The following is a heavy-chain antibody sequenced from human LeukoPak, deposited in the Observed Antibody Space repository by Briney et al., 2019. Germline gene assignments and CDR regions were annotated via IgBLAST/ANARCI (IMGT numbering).Heavy chain of an antibody. Sequence: GGSLRLSCAASGFTFNDFYTSWVRQAPGKGLEWVSLISSSGSTIYYADSVKGRFTISRDNAKNSLYLQMNSLRAEDTAVYYCARLFSTAHYWGQGTLVTVSS. J-gene: IGHJ4*02. D-gene: IGHD2-21*01. CDR1: GFTFNDFY. V-gene: IGHV3-11*04. CDR2: ISSSGSTI. CDR3: ARLFSTAHY.